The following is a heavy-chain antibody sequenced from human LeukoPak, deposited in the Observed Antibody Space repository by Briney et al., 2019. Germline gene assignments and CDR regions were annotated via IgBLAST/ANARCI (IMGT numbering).Heavy chain of an antibody. CDR3: ARVVKFGCSGGSCYSYYYFDY. D-gene: IGHD2-15*01. CDR1: GGSISSGGYS. V-gene: IGHV4-30-2*01. J-gene: IGHJ4*02. Sequence: SQTLSLTCAVSGGSISSGGYSWSWIRQPPGKGLEWIWYIYHSGSTYYNPSLKSRVTISVDGSKNQFSLKLSSVTAADTAVYYCARVVKFGCSGGSCYSYYYFDYWGQGTLVTVSS. CDR2: IYHSGST.